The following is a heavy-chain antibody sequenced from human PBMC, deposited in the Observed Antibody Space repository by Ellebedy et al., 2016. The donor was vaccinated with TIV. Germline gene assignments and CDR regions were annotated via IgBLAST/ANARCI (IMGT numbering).Heavy chain of an antibody. D-gene: IGHD1-7*01. CDR3: AKDMRGGIWNSGANFDY. Sequence: AASVKVSCKASGYTFTSYALNWVRQAPGQGLEWTGWINTNTGKPTYAQGFTGRFVFSSDTSVSKAFLQISTLRAEDTAVYYCAKDMRGGIWNSGANFDYWGQGTLVTVTS. J-gene: IGHJ4*02. V-gene: IGHV7-4-1*02. CDR1: GYTFTSYA. CDR2: INTNTGKP.